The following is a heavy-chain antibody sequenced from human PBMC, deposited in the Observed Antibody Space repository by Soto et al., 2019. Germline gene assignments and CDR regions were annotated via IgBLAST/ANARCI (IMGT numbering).Heavy chain of an antibody. D-gene: IGHD3-16*01. CDR1: GFIFATTA. J-gene: IGHJ4*02. V-gene: IGHV3-23*01. Sequence: VQLFPSGGGLVQPWGSLRFTCEASGFIFATTAMCWVRQAPGKGMEWVSTVSGRGVRTYYADSVKGRSTISRCNSTKTLLLQMHILRADDTAVYFCASVMVGAYDYVWGSLSFDHWGQGALVTV. CDR2: VSGRGVRT. CDR3: ASVMVGAYDYVWGSLSFDH.